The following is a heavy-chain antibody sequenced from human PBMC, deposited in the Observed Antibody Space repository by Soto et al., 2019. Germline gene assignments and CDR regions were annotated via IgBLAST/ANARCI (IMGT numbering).Heavy chain of an antibody. J-gene: IGHJ3*02. V-gene: IGHV1-69*08. CDR1: GGTFSTYI. CDR3: AREDYYGSGSYYNNDAFAI. D-gene: IGHD3-10*01. Sequence: QAQLVQSGAEVKKPGSSVKVSCKASGGTFSTYIISWVRQAPGQGLEWMGRIIPILGIANYAQNFQGRVTITAHKSTSTVYMELSSLRSEDTAVYYCAREDYYGSGSYYNNDAFAIWGQGTMVTVSS. CDR2: IIPILGIA.